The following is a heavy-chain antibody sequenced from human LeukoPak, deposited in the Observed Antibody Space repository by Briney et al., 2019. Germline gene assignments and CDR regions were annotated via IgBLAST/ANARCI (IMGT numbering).Heavy chain of an antibody. D-gene: IGHD1-26*01. CDR3: AKPTSGSGSFLIDF. Sequence: GGSLRLSCAASGLSFSKYGMHCVPQAPGKALEGVADIWDERSYKYYADSVKRRYTISRHNPKNTLYLQMNRQSSGDTRVYYCAKPTSGSGSFLIDFWGQGTLVTVS. CDR1: GLSFSKYG. J-gene: IGHJ4*02. V-gene: IGHV3-33*03. CDR2: IWDERSYK.